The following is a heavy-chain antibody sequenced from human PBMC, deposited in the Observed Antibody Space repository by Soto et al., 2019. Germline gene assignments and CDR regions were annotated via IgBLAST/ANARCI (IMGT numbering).Heavy chain of an antibody. J-gene: IGHJ5*02. CDR2: IGPESGAT. CDR3: VRGGSNYAS. V-gene: IGHV1-2*02. CDR1: GYTFTGHY. D-gene: IGHD4-4*01. Sequence: ASVKVSCKASGYTFTGHYIHWVRQAPEQGPEWMGEIGPESGATRFAQKFQGRVTMTRDMPITTVYMELNNLRGEDTGVYYCVRGGSNYASWGQGTQVTVSS.